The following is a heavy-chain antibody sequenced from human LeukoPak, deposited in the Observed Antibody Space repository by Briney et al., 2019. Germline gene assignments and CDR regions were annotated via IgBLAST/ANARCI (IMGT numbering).Heavy chain of an antibody. D-gene: IGHD3-16*02. Sequence: SVKVSCKASGGTFISYAISWVRQAPGQGLEWMGRIITIVGIADYAQKFQGRVTITACRSTSTAYIELSSLRSENTAVYYCARDLGTYDYVWGSYRPYYFDYWGQGTLVTVSS. CDR2: IITIVGIA. CDR3: ARDLGTYDYVWGSYRPYYFDY. V-gene: IGHV1-69*04. CDR1: GGTFISYA. J-gene: IGHJ4*02.